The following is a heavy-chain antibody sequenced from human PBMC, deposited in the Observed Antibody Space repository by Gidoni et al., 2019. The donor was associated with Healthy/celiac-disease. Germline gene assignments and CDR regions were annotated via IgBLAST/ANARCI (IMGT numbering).Heavy chain of an antibody. J-gene: IGHJ4*02. D-gene: IGHD6-13*01. V-gene: IGHV3-48*03. CDR3: ARDFSSSWYEGFDY. CDR1: GFTLSSYE. CDR2: ISSSGSTI. Sequence: EVQLVESGGGLVQPGGSLRLSCAASGFTLSSYEMNWVRQSPGKGLEWVSYISSSGSTIYYAASVKGRFTISRDNAKNSLYLQMNSLRAEDTAVYYCARDFSSSWYEGFDYWGQGTLVTVSS.